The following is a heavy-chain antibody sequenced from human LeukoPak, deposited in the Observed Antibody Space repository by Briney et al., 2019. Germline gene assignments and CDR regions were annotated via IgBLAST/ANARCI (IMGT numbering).Heavy chain of an antibody. V-gene: IGHV1-18*01. J-gene: IGHJ4*02. CDR2: ISAYNGNT. Sequence: ASVKVSCKASGHTFTSYGISWVRQAPGQGLEWMGWISAYNGNTNYAQKLQGRVTMTTDTSTSTAYMELRSLRSDDTAVYYCARDPPVDSSGYYYSDYWGQGTLVTVSS. D-gene: IGHD3-22*01. CDR3: ARDPPVDSSGYYYSDY. CDR1: GHTFTSYG.